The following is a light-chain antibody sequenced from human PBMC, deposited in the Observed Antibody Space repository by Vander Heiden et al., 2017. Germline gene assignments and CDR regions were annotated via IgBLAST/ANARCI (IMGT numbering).Light chain of an antibody. V-gene: IGLV3-21*02. CDR1: NIGSKS. J-gene: IGLJ2*01. CDR3: QVWDSSSDHPVV. Sequence: SYVLTQPPSVLVAPGQTARITGGGYNIGSKSVHWYQQKPGQAPGLVVYDDSDRPSGIPERFSGSNSGNTATLTNSRVEAGDEADYYCQVWDSSSDHPVVFGGGTKLT. CDR2: DDS.